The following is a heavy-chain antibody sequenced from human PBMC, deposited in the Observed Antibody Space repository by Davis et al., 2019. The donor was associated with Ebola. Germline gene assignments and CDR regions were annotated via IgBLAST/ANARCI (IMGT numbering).Heavy chain of an antibody. CDR2: IKTKTEGGTT. Sequence: PGGSLRLSCAASGLTFSYAWMSWVRQTPGKGLEWVGRIKTKTEGGTTDYAAPVKGRFTISSDDSKTTLYLQMNSLKTEDTAVYYCTTSGIWGHDYWGQGTLVTVSS. V-gene: IGHV3-15*01. CDR3: TTSGIWGHDY. D-gene: IGHD3-16*01. J-gene: IGHJ4*02. CDR1: GLTFSYAW.